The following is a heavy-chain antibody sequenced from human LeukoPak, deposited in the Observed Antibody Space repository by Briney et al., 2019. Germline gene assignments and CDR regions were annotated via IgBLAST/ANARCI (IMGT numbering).Heavy chain of an antibody. Sequence: PGGSLRLSCAASGFTFSNAWVGWVRQAPGKGLEWLGRIKSKTDGGTTDYAAHVKGRFTISRDDSKNTPYLQMNSLKTEDTAVYYCTTDGWELPACDIWGQGTMVTVSA. V-gene: IGHV3-15*01. CDR3: TTDGWELPACDI. J-gene: IGHJ3*02. CDR2: IKSKTDGGTT. D-gene: IGHD1-26*01. CDR1: GFTFSNAW.